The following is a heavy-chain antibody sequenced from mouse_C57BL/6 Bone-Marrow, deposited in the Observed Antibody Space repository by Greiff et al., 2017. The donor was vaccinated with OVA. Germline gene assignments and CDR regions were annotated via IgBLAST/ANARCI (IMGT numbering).Heavy chain of an antibody. J-gene: IGHJ2*01. D-gene: IGHD1-1*01. CDR3: TNYGSSYGY. CDR2: IDPENGDT. V-gene: IGHV14-4*01. CDR1: GFTIKDDY. Sequence: VQLQQSGAELVRPGASVKLSCTASGFTIKDDYMHWVKQRPEQGLEWIGWIDPENGDTEYDSKFKGKATLTVDTSSNTAYLQLSSLTSEDTAVYYCTNYGSSYGYWGQGTTLTVSS.